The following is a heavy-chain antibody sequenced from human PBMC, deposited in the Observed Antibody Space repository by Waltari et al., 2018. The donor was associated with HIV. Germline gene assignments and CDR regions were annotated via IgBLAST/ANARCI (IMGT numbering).Heavy chain of an antibody. J-gene: IGHJ6*02. CDR1: GFTFGTKA. CDR2: ISGSGSST. D-gene: IGHD6-6*01. CDR3: AKVPQYISSSIYYYGMDV. Sequence: EVQLLESGGGLVQPGGSLRLSCAASGFTFGTKALRSVRQAPGKGLEWVSSISGSGSSTYYADSIEGRFTISRDNSKNTLYLQMNSLRAEDTAAYYCAKVPQYISSSIYYYGMDVWGQGTTVTVSS. V-gene: IGHV3-23*01.